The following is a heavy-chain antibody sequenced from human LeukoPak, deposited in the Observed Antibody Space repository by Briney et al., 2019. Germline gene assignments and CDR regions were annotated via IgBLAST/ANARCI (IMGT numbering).Heavy chain of an antibody. D-gene: IGHD6-13*01. J-gene: IGHJ4*02. CDR3: ARSKSSSWYFDY. V-gene: IGHV4-38-2*01. Sequence: SETLSLTCAVSGCSISGGYDWGWIRQPPGKGLEWIGSIYHSGSTYYNPSLMSRVTISVDTSKNQFSLRLSSVTAADTAVYYCARSKSSSWYFDYWGQGTLVPVSS. CDR1: GCSISGGYD. CDR2: IYHSGST.